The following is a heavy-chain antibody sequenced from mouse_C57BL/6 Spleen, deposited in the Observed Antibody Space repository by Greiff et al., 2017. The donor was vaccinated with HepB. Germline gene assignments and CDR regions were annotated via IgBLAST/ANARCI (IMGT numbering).Heavy chain of an antibody. Sequence: EVKLEESGGGLVKPGGSLKLSCAASGFTFSNYAMSWVRQTPEKRLEWVATISDGGSYTYYPDNVKGRFTISRDNAKNNLYLQMNHLKSEDTAMYYCARDLDPYFDYWGQGTTLTVSS. CDR1: GFTFSNYA. CDR2: ISDGGSYT. V-gene: IGHV5-4*01. J-gene: IGHJ2*01. CDR3: ARDLDPYFDY.